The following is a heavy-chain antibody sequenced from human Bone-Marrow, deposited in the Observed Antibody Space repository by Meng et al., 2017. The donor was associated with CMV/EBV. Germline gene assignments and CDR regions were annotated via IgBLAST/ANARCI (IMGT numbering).Heavy chain of an antibody. CDR1: GFTFSSYG. CDR3: ATGVYHWDY. V-gene: IGHV3-30*02. Sequence: GESLKISCAASGFTFSSYGMHWVRQAPGKGLEWVAFIRYDGSNKYYADSVKGRFTISRDNSKNTLYLQMNSLRAEDTAVYYCATGVYHWDYWGQGSLVTVSS. D-gene: IGHD1-20*01. CDR2: IRYDGSNK. J-gene: IGHJ4*02.